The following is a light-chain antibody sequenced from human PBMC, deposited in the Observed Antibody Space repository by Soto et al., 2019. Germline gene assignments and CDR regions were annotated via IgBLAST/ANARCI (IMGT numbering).Light chain of an antibody. Sequence: EIVMTQSPATLSVSPGGRATLSCRASQSISGALAWYQQKPGQAPRLLIYGASTRATTFPARFSGSGSGTDFTLTISSLQSEDFEVYYCQQYNNWPWTFGQGTKVEIK. J-gene: IGKJ1*01. CDR1: QSISGA. CDR2: GAS. V-gene: IGKV3-15*01. CDR3: QQYNNWPWT.